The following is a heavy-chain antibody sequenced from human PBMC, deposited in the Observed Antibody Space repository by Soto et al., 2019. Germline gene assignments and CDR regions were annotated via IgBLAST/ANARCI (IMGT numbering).Heavy chain of an antibody. V-gene: IGHV4-31*01. CDR1: GGSIRSGDYY. J-gene: IGHJ5*02. Sequence: QVQLQESGPGLVKPSQTLSLSCTVSGGSIRSGDYYWTWIRQHPGNGLEFIGYIHNRGSTYYNPSLKRLVTISIDTSGEFSLKLSSVTAADTAVYYCARGPSYYSDSRNYKGDTFDPWGQGTLVTVSS. D-gene: IGHD3-10*01. CDR2: IHNRGST. CDR3: ARGPSYYSDSRNYKGDTFDP.